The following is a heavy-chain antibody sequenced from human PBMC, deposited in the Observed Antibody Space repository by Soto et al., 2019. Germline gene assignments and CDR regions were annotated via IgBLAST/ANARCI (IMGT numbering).Heavy chain of an antibody. CDR1: GDTFKNCV. J-gene: IGHJ6*02. CDR3: AAELGFGKLSVV. V-gene: IGHV1-69*01. D-gene: IGHD3-10*01. Sequence: QVQVVQSGVEVRRPGSSVKVSCKASGDTFKNCVISWVRQAPGQGLEWMGGIIPLFGTTDFAQRFQGSLTITTDESTTTAYIELSRLRSEDTATYHCAAELGFGKLSVVWGQGTTVIVSS. CDR2: IIPLFGTT.